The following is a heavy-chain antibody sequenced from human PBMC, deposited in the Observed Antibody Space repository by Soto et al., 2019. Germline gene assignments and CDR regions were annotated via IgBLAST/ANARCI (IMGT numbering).Heavy chain of an antibody. CDR3: AKVRTAMVYPASYYYYGMDV. CDR2: ISGSGGST. V-gene: IGHV3-23*01. Sequence: EVQLLESGGGLVQPGGSLRLSCAASGFTFSSYAMSWVRQAPGKGLEWVSAISGSGGSTYYADSVKGRFTISRDNSKNTLYLQMTSLRAEDTAVYYCAKVRTAMVYPASYYYYGMDVWGQGTTVTVSS. CDR1: GFTFSSYA. J-gene: IGHJ6*02. D-gene: IGHD5-18*01.